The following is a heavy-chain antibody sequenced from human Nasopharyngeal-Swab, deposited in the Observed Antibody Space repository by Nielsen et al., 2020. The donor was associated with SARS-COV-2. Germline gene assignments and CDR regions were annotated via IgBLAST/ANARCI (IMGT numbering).Heavy chain of an antibody. CDR2: IWSDGSHE. V-gene: IGHV3-33*01. CDR3: ARRPGASRHDY. Sequence: GGSLRLSCAASGFNFNDFGMHWVRQAPGKGLEWVAVIWSDGSHENHVDSVKGRFTISRDNSKDTLFLQMNSLRVEDTAVYYCARRPGASRHDYWGQGALVTVSS. D-gene: IGHD2-8*02. CDR1: GFNFNDFG. J-gene: IGHJ4*02.